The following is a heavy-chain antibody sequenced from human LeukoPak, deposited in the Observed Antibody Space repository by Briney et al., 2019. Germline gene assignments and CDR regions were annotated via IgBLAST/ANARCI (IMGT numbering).Heavy chain of an antibody. J-gene: IGHJ4*02. Sequence: PSETLSLTCTASGGSISSYYWSWIRQPPGKGLEWIGYIYYSGSTNHNPSLKSRVTISVDTSKNQFSLKLSSVTAADTAVYYCARDLAGGWYRAFDYWGQGTLVTVSS. V-gene: IGHV4-59*01. CDR3: ARDLAGGWYRAFDY. D-gene: IGHD6-19*01. CDR2: IYYSGST. CDR1: GGSISSYY.